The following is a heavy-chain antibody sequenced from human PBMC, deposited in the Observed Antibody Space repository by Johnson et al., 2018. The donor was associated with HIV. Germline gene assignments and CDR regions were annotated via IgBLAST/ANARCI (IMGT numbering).Heavy chain of an antibody. J-gene: IGHJ3*02. D-gene: IGHD1-26*01. CDR3: VKGQGALRRGALDI. CDR1: RFTFKEYA. Sequence: EVQLVESGGGLVQPGGSLRLSCAASRFTFKEYAMTWIRQAPGKGLEWVSATSSTGGSTYYADSVKGRFTISSDNSNNVLLLQMSRLRVEDTALYYCVKGQGALRRGALDIWGQGTMVTVSS. V-gene: IGHV3-23*04. CDR2: TSSTGGST.